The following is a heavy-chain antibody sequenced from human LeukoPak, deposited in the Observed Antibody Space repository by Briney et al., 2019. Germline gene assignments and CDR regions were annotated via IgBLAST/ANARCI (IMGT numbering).Heavy chain of an antibody. CDR2: IYYSGSI. V-gene: IGHV4-59*01. CDR3: ARVDTAQDYYYGMDV. D-gene: IGHD5-18*01. J-gene: IGHJ6*02. Sequence: SETLSLICTVSGASISSYYWSWIRQPPGKGLEWIGDIYYSGSIKYNPSLKSRVTMSVDTSKNQFSLKLSSVTAADTAVYYCARVDTAQDYYYGMDVWGQGTTVTVSS. CDR1: GASISSYY.